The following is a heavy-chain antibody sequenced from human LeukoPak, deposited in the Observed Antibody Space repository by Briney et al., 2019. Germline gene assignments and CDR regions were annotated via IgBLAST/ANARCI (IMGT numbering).Heavy chain of an antibody. Sequence: SVKVSCKASGGTFSSYAIGWVRQAPGQGLGWMGGIIPIFGTANYAQKFQGRVTITADESTSTAYMELSSLRSEDTAVYYCARGLGYCSGGSCYFPYYFDYWGQGTLVTVSS. CDR3: ARGLGYCSGGSCYFPYYFDY. CDR1: GGTFSSYA. J-gene: IGHJ4*02. V-gene: IGHV1-69*13. D-gene: IGHD2-15*01. CDR2: IIPIFGTA.